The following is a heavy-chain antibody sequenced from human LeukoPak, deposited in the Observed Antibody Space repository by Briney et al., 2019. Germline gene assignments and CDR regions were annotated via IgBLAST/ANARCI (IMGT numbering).Heavy chain of an antibody. CDR1: GFTFSSYA. V-gene: IGHV3-30*01. J-gene: IGHJ4*02. Sequence: GGSLRLSCAASGFTFSSYAMHWVRQAPGKGLEWVAVISYDGSNKYYADSVKGRFTISRDNSKNTLYLQMNSLRAEDTAVYYCASPEYNWNDNEVLGPFDYWGQGTLVTVSS. CDR3: ASPEYNWNDNEVLGPFDY. CDR2: ISYDGSNK. D-gene: IGHD1-20*01.